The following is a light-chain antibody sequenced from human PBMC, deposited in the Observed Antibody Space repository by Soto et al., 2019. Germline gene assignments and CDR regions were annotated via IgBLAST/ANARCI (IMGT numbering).Light chain of an antibody. CDR1: SSDVGGYDH. Sequence: QSVLTQPPSASGSPGQSVTIPCTGTSSDVGGYDHVSWYQQHPGKAPKLMIYEVTKRPAGVPGRFSGSKSGNTASLTVSGLQAEDEADYYCSSDAGHYNYGFGTGTKVTVL. CDR2: EVT. CDR3: SSDAGHYNYG. J-gene: IGLJ1*01. V-gene: IGLV2-8*01.